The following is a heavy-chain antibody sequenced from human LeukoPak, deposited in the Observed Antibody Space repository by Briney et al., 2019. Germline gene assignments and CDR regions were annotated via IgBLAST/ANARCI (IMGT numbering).Heavy chain of an antibody. CDR2: IKRNTQGATT. CDR3: TTHPGYKSY. D-gene: IGHD5-12*01. J-gene: IGHJ4*02. CDR1: GFTFNLAW. V-gene: IGHV3-15*01. Sequence: GGSLRLSCATSGFTFNLAWMSWVRRAPGKGLEWVGRIKRNTQGATTDYAAAVKGRFTISRDDSKNTLYLQMNSLEIEDTGVYYCTTHPGYKSYWGQGTLVTVSS.